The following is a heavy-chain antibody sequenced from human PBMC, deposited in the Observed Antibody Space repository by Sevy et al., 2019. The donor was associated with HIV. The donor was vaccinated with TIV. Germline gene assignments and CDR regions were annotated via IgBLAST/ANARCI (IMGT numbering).Heavy chain of an antibody. V-gene: IGHV3-23*01. CDR1: GFSFNSYG. Sequence: GGSLRLSCAVSGFSFNSYGMTWVRQAPGKGLEWVSGISGSGTRTYYADSVKGRFSISRDNSKNRLYLQMNSLRSEDYVTGGCAMSEDKFKNRLLAQMKRRRRGDPAINFWAEGGGGHYDPDEIGYYFYYYNMDVWGKGTTVTVSS. CDR2: ISGSGTRT. CDR3: AMSEDKFKNRLLAQMKRRRRGDPAINFWAEGGGGHYDPDEIGYYFYYYNMDV. D-gene: IGHD3-10*01. J-gene: IGHJ6*03.